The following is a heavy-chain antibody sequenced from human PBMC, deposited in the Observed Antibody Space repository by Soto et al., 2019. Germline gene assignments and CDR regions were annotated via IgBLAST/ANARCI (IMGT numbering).Heavy chain of an antibody. V-gene: IGHV5-51*01. D-gene: IGHD4-4*01. Sequence: EVQLVQSGADIKKPGESLKISCKGVGYKFGSAWIGWVRQMPGKGLEWIGIIKPGTPDIRYSPSLRGHVTISADEGLSTAYLQWSSLKASDTAMYYCARQLSHSCDFWGQGTLVTVSS. CDR3: ARQLSHSCDF. CDR1: GYKFGSAW. J-gene: IGHJ4*02. CDR2: IKPGTPDI.